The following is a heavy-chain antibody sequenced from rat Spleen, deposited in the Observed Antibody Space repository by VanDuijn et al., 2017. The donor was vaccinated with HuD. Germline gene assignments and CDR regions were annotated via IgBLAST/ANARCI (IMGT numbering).Heavy chain of an antibody. J-gene: IGHJ1*01. CDR3: TRRGYLSNWYFDF. D-gene: IGHD1-11*01. Sequence: EVQLVESDGGLVQPGRSLKLSCAASGFTFSDYYMAWVRQAPTKGLEWVATISYDGSNTYYRDSVKGRFIISRDNAKSTLYLQMDSLRSEDTAIYFCTRRGYLSNWYFDFWGQGTMVTVSS. CDR1: GFTFSDYY. V-gene: IGHV5-29*01. CDR2: ISYDGSNT.